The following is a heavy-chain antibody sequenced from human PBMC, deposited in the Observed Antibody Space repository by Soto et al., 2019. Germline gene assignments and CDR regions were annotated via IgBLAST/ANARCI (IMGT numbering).Heavy chain of an antibody. J-gene: IGHJ4*02. D-gene: IGHD2-15*01. CDR2: IYYSGST. CDR1: GGSISSGGYY. Sequence: PSETLSLTCTVSGGSISSGGYYWSWIRQHPGKGLEWIGYIYYSGSTSSNPSLKSRVTISVDTSKNQFSLKLSSVSAADTAVYYCVRGVAHWGQGTLVTVPQ. V-gene: IGHV4-31*03. CDR3: VRGVAH.